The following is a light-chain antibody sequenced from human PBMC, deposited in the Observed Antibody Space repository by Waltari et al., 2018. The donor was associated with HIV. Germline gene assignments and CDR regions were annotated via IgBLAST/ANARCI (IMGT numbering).Light chain of an antibody. CDR3: ASWDDSVFGPV. CDR1: RANIGGNF. V-gene: IGLV1-47*01. J-gene: IGLJ2*01. CDR2: MID. Sequence: QYVLTQPPSASGTPGQWVTIPCSGGRANIGGNFVHWYPRLPGTAPKLLIYMIDQRPSGVPDRFSGSRSGTSASLVSSGLRSEDEADYYCASWDDSVFGPVFGGGTKVTVL.